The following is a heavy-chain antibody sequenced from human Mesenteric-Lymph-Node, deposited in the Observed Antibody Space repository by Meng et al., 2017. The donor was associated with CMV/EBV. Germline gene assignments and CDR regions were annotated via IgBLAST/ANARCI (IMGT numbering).Heavy chain of an antibody. D-gene: IGHD3-3*01. CDR1: GFTFSSYW. CDR2: IKQDGSEK. J-gene: IGHJ4*02. CDR3: ASAYDFWSDY. Sequence: GGSLRLSCAASGFTFSSYWMSWVRQAPGKGLEWVANIKQDGSEKYYVDSVKGRFTISRDNANHSLYLQMSSLRAEDTALYYCASAYDFWSDYWGQGTLVTVSS. V-gene: IGHV3-7*03.